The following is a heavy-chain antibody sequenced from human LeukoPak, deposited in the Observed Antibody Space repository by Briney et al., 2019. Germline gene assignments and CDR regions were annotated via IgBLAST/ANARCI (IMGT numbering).Heavy chain of an antibody. V-gene: IGHV3-48*03. CDR2: ISSSGSTI. CDR1: GFTFSSYE. D-gene: IGHD3-10*01. CDR3: ARGRSITLLRGVAMSDGFDI. J-gene: IGHJ3*02. Sequence: PGGSQRLSCAASGFTFSSYEMNWVRQAPGKGLEWVSYISSSGSTIHYADSVKGRFTISRDNAKNSLSLQMNGLRAEDTAVYYCARGRSITLLRGVAMSDGFDIWGQGTMVTVSS.